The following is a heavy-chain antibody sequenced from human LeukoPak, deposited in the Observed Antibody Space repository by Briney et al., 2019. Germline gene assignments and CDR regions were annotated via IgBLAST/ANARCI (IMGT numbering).Heavy chain of an antibody. J-gene: IGHJ3*02. CDR2: IYSGGST. CDR3: ARDPEPNSKGGNEDGFDI. CDR1: GFTVSSNY. Sequence: GGSLRLSCAASGFTVSSNYMSWVRQAPGKGLEWVSVIYSGGSTYYADSVKGRFTISRDNSKNTLYLQMNSLRAEDTAVYYCARDPEPNSKGGNEDGFDIWGQGTMVTVSS. D-gene: IGHD2-15*01. V-gene: IGHV3-66*01.